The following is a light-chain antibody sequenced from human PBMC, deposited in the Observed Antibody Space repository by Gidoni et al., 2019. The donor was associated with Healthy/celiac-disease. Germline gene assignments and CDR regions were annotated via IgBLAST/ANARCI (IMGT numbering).Light chain of an antibody. V-gene: IGLV3-21*02. CDR1: NIGSKS. CDR3: QVWDSSSDHRWV. Sequence: SYVLTQPPSVSVAPGQAARITCGGNNIGSKSVPWYQPTPGQAPVLVVYDDSARPSGNPARFSGSNAGNTATLTISRVEAGDEADYYCQVWDSSSDHRWVFGGGTKLTVL. J-gene: IGLJ3*02. CDR2: DDS.